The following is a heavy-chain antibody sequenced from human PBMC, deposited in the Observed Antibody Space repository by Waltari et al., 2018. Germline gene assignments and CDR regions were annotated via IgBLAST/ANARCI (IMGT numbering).Heavy chain of an antibody. Sequence: QVQLQESGPGLVKPSETLSLTCTVSGGSISSHYWSWIRQPPGKGLEWIGYIYYSGSTNHHPPPKSRFPLSLATSKTQFSLKLSSVTAADTAVYYCARGRFYDSSGYYPTPEKYWYFDLWGRGTLVTVSS. CDR2: IYYSGST. D-gene: IGHD3-22*01. CDR1: GGSISSHY. CDR3: ARGRFYDSSGYYPTPEKYWYFDL. V-gene: IGHV4-59*11. J-gene: IGHJ2*01.